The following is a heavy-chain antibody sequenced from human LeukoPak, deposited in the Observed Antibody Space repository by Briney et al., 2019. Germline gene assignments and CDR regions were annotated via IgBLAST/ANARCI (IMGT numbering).Heavy chain of an antibody. V-gene: IGHV3-30-3*01. Sequence: PGGSLRLSCAASGFTFSSYAMHWVRQAPGKGLEWVAVISYDGSNKYYADSVKGRFTISRDNSKNTLYLQMNSLRAEDTAVYYCARDSYSSGHLIDYWGQGTLVTVSS. CDR3: ARDSYSSGHLIDY. D-gene: IGHD6-19*01. CDR2: ISYDGSNK. CDR1: GFTFSSYA. J-gene: IGHJ4*02.